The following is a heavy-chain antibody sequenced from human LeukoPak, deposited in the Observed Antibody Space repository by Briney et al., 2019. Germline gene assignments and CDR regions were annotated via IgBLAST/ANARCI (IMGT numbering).Heavy chain of an antibody. Sequence: GGSLRLSCAASGFTFSSYAMHWVRQAPGKGLEYVSAISSNGGSTYYANSVKGRFTISRDNSKNTLYLQMGSLRAEDVAVYYCARHWRPKGITMIRGVRPYYYMDVWGKGTTVTVSS. J-gene: IGHJ6*03. CDR1: GFTFSSYA. CDR3: ARHWRPKGITMIRGVRPYYYMDV. CDR2: ISSNGGST. V-gene: IGHV3-64*01. D-gene: IGHD3-10*01.